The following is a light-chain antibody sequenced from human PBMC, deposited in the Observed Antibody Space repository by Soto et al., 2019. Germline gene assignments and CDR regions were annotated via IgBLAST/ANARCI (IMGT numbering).Light chain of an antibody. V-gene: IGKV3-20*01. CDR1: QSISRSY. J-gene: IGKJ5*01. CDR2: GAS. Sequence: EVVLTQSPGTLSLSPGERVTLSCRASQSISRSYLAWYQEKPDQAPRLLIYGASYRATGIPDRFSGSGSGTDFTLTINSLEPADFAVYFCQQYGSSPITFGRGTRLESK. CDR3: QQYGSSPIT.